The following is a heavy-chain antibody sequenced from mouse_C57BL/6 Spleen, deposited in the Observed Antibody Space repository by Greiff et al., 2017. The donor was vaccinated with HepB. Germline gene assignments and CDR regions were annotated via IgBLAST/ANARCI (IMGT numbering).Heavy chain of an antibody. CDR1: GYTFTDYE. D-gene: IGHD3-2*02. CDR3: TRRGQGGFAY. CDR2: IDPETGGT. J-gene: IGHJ3*01. V-gene: IGHV1-15*01. Sequence: VQLQQSGAELVRPGASVTLSCKASGYTFTDYEMHWVKQTPVHGLEWIGAIDPETGGTAYNQKFKGKAILTADKSSSTADMELRSLTSEDSAVYYCTRRGQGGFAYWGQGTLVTVSA.